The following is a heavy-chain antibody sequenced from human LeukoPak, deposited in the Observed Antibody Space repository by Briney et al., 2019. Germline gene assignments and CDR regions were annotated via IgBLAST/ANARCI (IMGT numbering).Heavy chain of an antibody. D-gene: IGHD6-13*01. J-gene: IGHJ6*02. Sequence: GGSLRLSCAASGFTFDDYAMHWVRQGPGKGLESVSGISWNSGSIDYADSVKGRFTISRDNAKNSLYLQMNSLRAEDTALYYCAKDSSSSWFRNYYGMDVWGQGTTVTVSS. CDR3: AKDSSSSWFRNYYGMDV. CDR1: GFTFDDYA. V-gene: IGHV3-9*01. CDR2: ISWNSGSI.